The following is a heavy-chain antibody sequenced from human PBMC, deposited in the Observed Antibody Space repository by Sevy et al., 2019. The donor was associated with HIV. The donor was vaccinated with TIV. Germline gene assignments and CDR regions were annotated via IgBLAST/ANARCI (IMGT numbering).Heavy chain of an antibody. Sequence: GGSLRLSCVASGFPFSSYEMNWVRQAPGKGLEWISYISSSGSNIYYSHSVKGRFTISRDNAKNSLYLQMNSLRAEDTALYYCARDLPPSATTVAHFDYWGQGTLVTVSS. CDR3: ARDLPPSATTVAHFDY. J-gene: IGHJ4*02. D-gene: IGHD4-17*01. CDR1: GFPFSSYE. V-gene: IGHV3-48*03. CDR2: ISSSGSNI.